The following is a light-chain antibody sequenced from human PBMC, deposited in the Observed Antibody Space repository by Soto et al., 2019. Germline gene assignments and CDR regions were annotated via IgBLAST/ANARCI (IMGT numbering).Light chain of an antibody. CDR1: QSVSSTY. V-gene: IGKV3-20*01. J-gene: IGKJ2*01. CDR3: QQFVSASYT. Sequence: EFVLTQSPGTLSLSPGEGATLSCRASQSVSSTYLAWYQQKPGQAPRLLIYGASSRATDIPDRFSGSGSGTDFSLTISRLEPEDSEVYYCQQFVSASYTFGQGTKLEIK. CDR2: GAS.